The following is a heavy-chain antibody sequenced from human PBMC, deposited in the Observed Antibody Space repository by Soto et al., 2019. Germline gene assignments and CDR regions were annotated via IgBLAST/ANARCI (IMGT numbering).Heavy chain of an antibody. CDR2: MYHSGST. CDR3: ARYGYSYSMRFFDK. CDR1: GHSIISGFYY. Sequence: SETLSLTCAVSGHSIISGFYYWGWIRQPPGKGLEWIGSMYHSGSTYYNPSLKSRVTMSVDTSKNQLSLKLTSLTAADTAVYYCARYGYSYSMRFFDKWGQGTRVTVSS. V-gene: IGHV4-38-2*01. D-gene: IGHD5-18*01. J-gene: IGHJ4*02.